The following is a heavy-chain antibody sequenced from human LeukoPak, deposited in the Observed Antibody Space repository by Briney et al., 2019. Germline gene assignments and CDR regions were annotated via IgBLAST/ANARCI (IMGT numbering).Heavy chain of an antibody. V-gene: IGHV4-34*01. Sequence: PSETLSLTCAVYGGSFSGYYWSWTRQPPGKGLEWIGEINHSGSTNYNPSLKSRVTISVDTSKNQFSLKLSSVTAADTAVYYCARGRGLFVVVVAATYGWFDPWGQGTLVTVSS. CDR1: GGSFSGYY. J-gene: IGHJ5*02. CDR2: INHSGST. CDR3: ARGRGLFVVVVAATYGWFDP. D-gene: IGHD2-15*01.